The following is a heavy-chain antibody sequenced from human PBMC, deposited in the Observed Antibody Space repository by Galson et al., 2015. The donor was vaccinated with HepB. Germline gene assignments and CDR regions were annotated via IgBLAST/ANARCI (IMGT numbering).Heavy chain of an antibody. J-gene: IGHJ5*02. CDR1: GFTFSMYN. CDR3: ARARDPIFGVFLPLDP. Sequence: SLRLSCAASGFTFSMYNVNWVRQAPGKGLQWLSYISASSSTIHYADSVRGRFTVSRDNAKNSLFLQMNSLRAEDSAVHYCARARDPIFGVFLPLDPWGQGTLVTVSS. CDR2: ISASSSTI. D-gene: IGHD3-3*01. V-gene: IGHV3-48*04.